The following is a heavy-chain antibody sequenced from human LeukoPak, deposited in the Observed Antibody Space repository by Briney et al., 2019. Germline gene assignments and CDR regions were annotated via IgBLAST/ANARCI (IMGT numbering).Heavy chain of an antibody. V-gene: IGHV4-4*07. CDR3: DRDGIVRATAGPSFDY. D-gene: IGHD1-26*01. Sequence: SETLSLTCTVSVGSISSYYWSWLRQPAGKGLEWIGRIYTSGSTNYNPSLKSRVTMSVDTSKNQFSLKPSSESAADTAMYCRDRDGIVRATAGPSFDYGAQGSLVTVSS. J-gene: IGHJ4*02. CDR2: IYTSGST. CDR1: VGSISSYY.